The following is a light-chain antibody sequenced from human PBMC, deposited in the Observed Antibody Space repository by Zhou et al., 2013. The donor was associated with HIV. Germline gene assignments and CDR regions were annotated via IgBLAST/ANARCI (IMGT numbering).Light chain of an antibody. CDR2: AAS. Sequence: DIQLTQSPFSLSASVGDRVTITCRASQSISNYLSWYQQKPGKAPDLLIYAASILRSGVPSRFSGSGSGTDFTLTISRVEADDVGVYYCIQGTHWPPVTLGQGTKLEIK. J-gene: IGKJ2*01. CDR3: IQGTHWPPVT. CDR1: QSISNY. V-gene: IGKV1-39*01.